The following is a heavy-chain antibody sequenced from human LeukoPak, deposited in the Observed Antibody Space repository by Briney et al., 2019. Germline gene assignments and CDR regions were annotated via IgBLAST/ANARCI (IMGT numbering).Heavy chain of an antibody. J-gene: IGHJ6*03. Sequence: SVKVSCKASGGTFSSYAISWVRQAPGQGLEWMGGIIPIFGTANYAQKFQGRVTITADESTSTAYMELSSLRSEDTAVYYCARVVAGDSYYYYYMDVWGKGTTVTVSS. CDR2: IIPIFGTA. D-gene: IGHD6-19*01. V-gene: IGHV1-69*01. CDR1: GGTFSSYA. CDR3: ARVVAGDSYYYYYMDV.